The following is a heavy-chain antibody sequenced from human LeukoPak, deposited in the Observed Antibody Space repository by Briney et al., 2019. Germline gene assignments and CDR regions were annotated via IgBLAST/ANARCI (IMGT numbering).Heavy chain of an antibody. CDR3: ARDTAGGYYTPDY. D-gene: IGHD3-3*01. Sequence: PGGSLRLSCAASGFTFSSYSMNWVRQAPGKGLEWVSSISSSSSYIYYADSVKGRFTISRDNAKNTLYLQMNSLRAEDTAVYYCARDTAGGYYTPDYWGQGTLVTVSS. J-gene: IGHJ4*02. CDR1: GFTFSSYS. CDR2: ISSSSSYI. V-gene: IGHV3-21*01.